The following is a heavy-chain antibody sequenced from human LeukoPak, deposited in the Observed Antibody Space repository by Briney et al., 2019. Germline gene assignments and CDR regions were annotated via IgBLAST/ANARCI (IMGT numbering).Heavy chain of an antibody. CDR3: AKELSLGATRDY. Sequence: GGSLGLSCAASGFTFTTYWMSWVRQAPGKGLEWVSAISGSGGSTYYADSVKGRFTISRDNSKNTLYLQMNSLRAEDTAVYYCAKELSLGATRDYWGQGTLVTVSS. V-gene: IGHV3-23*01. CDR1: GFTFTTYW. D-gene: IGHD1-26*01. CDR2: ISGSGGST. J-gene: IGHJ4*02.